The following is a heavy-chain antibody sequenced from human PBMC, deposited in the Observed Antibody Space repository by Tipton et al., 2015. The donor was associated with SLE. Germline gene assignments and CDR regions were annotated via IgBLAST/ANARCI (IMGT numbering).Heavy chain of an antibody. CDR1: GYTFTGYG. D-gene: IGHD6-6*01. V-gene: IGHV1-18*01. CDR3: SRDVKGLDVDY. Sequence: QVQLVQSGAEVKKPGASVKVSCKASGYTFTGYGISWVRQAPGQGLEWMGWISGYNGDTNYAQKLQDRVTMTTDTSTSTAYLEVRSLRSDDTAVYYCSRDVKGLDVDYWGPGTLLIVSS. J-gene: IGHJ4*02. CDR2: ISGYNGDT.